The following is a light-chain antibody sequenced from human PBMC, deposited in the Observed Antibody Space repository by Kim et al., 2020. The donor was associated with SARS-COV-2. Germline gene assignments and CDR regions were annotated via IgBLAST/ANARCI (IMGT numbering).Light chain of an antibody. V-gene: IGLV6-57*03. CDR2: EDN. CDR3: QSYDSSNHRV. J-gene: IGLJ3*02. CDR1: SGSIASTY. Sequence: KTVTISCTRSSGSIASTYVQWYQQRPGSAPTTVIYEDNQRPSGVPDRFSGSIDSSSNSASLTISGLKTEDEADYYCQSYDSSNHRVFGGGTKLTVL.